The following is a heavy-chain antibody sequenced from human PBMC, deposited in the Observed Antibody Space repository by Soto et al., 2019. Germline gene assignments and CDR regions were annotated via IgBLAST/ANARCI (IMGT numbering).Heavy chain of an antibody. Sequence: QPGGSLRLSCAASGFTFSSYWMGWVRQAPGKGLEWVANIKQDGSEKYYVDSVKGRFTISRDNAKNSLYLQMNSLRAEDTAVYYCARYSYGRPYYYYYGMDVWGQGTTVTVS. J-gene: IGHJ6*02. V-gene: IGHV3-7*01. CDR3: ARYSYGRPYYYYYGMDV. D-gene: IGHD5-18*01. CDR2: IKQDGSEK. CDR1: GFTFSSYW.